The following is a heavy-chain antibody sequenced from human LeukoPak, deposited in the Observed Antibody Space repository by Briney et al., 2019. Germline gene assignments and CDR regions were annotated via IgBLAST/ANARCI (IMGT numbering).Heavy chain of an antibody. Sequence: GAVTVSCKASGYTFIGYYLHWVRQAPGQGLEWMGWINPHNGDTNYAQKFQGRVTMTRDTSITTAYMELSRLKSDDTAVYYCATVRDIVVGGGPYYFDFWGQGTLVTVSS. CDR2: INPHNGDT. CDR1: GYTFIGYY. D-gene: IGHD2-15*01. CDR3: ATVRDIVVGGGPYYFDF. J-gene: IGHJ4*02. V-gene: IGHV1-2*02.